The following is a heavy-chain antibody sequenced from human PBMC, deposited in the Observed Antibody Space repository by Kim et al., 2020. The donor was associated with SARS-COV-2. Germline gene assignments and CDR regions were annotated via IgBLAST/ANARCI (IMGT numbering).Heavy chain of an antibody. CDR3: ARVGEYYYDSSGHLAY. V-gene: IGHV4-39*07. D-gene: IGHD3-22*01. CDR1: GGSISSSSYY. CDR2: IYYSGST. Sequence: SETLSLTCTVSGGSISSSSYYWGWIRQPPGKGLEWIGSIYYSGSTYYNPSLKSRVTISVDTSKNQFSLKLSSVTAADTAVYYCARVGEYYYDSSGHLAYWGQGTLVTVSS. J-gene: IGHJ4*02.